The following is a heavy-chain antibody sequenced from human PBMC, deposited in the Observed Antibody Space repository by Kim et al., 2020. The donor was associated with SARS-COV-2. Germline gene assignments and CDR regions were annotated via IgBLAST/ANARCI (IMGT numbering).Heavy chain of an antibody. CDR3: ARHSDYYDSSGYTIFDP. D-gene: IGHD3-22*01. CDR1: GGSISSSSYY. Sequence: SETLSLTCTVSGGSISSSSYYWGWIRQPPGKGLEWIGSIYYSGSTYYNPSLKRRVTISVDTSKNQFSLKLSSVTAADTAVYYCARHSDYYDSSGYTIFDPWGQGTLVTVSS. J-gene: IGHJ5*02. V-gene: IGHV4-39*01. CDR2: IYYSGST.